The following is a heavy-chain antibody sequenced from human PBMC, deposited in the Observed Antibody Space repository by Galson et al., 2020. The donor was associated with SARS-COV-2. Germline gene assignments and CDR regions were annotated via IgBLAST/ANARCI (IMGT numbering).Heavy chain of an antibody. Sequence: SQTLSLTCAVYGGSFKNYYWTGIRQSPGKGQQWIGEINHRGSTNYDPSLQGRVATSEYTPKNQLSPRLSSVTAADTAVYYCVRGAEERRIIVVVPYYYTYMDVWGGGTAVTVSS. CDR1: GGSFKNYY. CDR3: VRGAEERRIIVVVPYYYTYMDV. J-gene: IGHJ6*03. CDR2: INHRGST. V-gene: IGHV4-34*01. D-gene: IGHD2-2*01.